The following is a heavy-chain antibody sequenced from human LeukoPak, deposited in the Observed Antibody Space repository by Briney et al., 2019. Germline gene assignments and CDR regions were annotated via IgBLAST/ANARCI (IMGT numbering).Heavy chain of an antibody. CDR1: GFTFSSYG. J-gene: IGHJ4*02. Sequence: GGSLRLSCAASGFTFSSYGMHWVRQAPGKGLEWVAVISYDGSNKYYADSVKGRFTISRDNSKNTLYLQMNSLRAEDTAVYYCAKTLPAAVYYFDYWGQGTLVTVSS. V-gene: IGHV3-30*18. CDR3: AKTLPAAVYYFDY. CDR2: ISYDGSNK. D-gene: IGHD2-2*01.